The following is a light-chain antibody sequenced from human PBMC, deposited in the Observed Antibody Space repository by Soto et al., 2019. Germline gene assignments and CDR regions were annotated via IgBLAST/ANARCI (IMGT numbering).Light chain of an antibody. Sequence: EIVMTQSPATLSASPGERATLSCRASQSVSSTLAWYQQKPGQAPRLLIYSASRRATGIPDTFTGSGSGTDFTLTITRLEPEDFAVYYCQQYGSSGTFGQGTKVDIK. CDR3: QQYGSSGT. J-gene: IGKJ1*01. CDR1: QSVSST. CDR2: SAS. V-gene: IGKV3-20*01.